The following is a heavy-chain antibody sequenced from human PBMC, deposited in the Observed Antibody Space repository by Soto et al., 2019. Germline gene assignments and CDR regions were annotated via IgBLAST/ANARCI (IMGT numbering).Heavy chain of an antibody. Sequence: QIQLVQSGAEVKKPGASVKVSCKATGYDFFNYGVSWVRQAPGQGLEWMGWVSPKSGNTDYARKVQGRVTMTTDTAASTAYMELSGLRSADTAVYYCARGRTVSSIGPLLVWGQGPLARVSS. D-gene: IGHD1-1*01. CDR2: VSPKSGNT. J-gene: IGHJ1*01. V-gene: IGHV1-18*01. CDR3: ARGRTVSSIGPLLV. CDR1: GYDFFNYG.